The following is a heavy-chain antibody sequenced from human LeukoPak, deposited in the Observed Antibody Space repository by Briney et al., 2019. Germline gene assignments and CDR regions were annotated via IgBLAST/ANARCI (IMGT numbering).Heavy chain of an antibody. Sequence: GGSLRLSCAASGFTFSSYGMHWVRQAPGKGLEWVAVISYDGSNKYYADSVKGRFTISRDNSKNTLYLQMNSLRAEDTAVYYCAKLAAAGVDAFDIWGQGTMVTVSS. CDR3: AKLAAAGVDAFDI. CDR1: GFTFSSYG. CDR2: ISYDGSNK. J-gene: IGHJ3*02. D-gene: IGHD6-13*01. V-gene: IGHV3-30*18.